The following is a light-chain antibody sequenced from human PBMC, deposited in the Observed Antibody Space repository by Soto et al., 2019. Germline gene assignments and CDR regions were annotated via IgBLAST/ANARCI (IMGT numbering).Light chain of an antibody. CDR1: QSISSW. J-gene: IGKJ4*01. Sequence: DIQMTQSPSTLSASVGARVTTTCRASQSISSWLAWYQQKPGKAPKLLIYKASTLESGVPSRFSGSGSGTEFTLTITSLQPDDFATYYCQQYNSYPVTFGGGTKVEIK. V-gene: IGKV1-5*03. CDR3: QQYNSYPVT. CDR2: KAS.